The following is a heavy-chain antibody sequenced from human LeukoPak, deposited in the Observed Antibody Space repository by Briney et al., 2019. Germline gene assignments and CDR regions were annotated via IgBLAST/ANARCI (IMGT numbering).Heavy chain of an antibody. CDR3: AREPVAGVNDAFDI. CDR2: ISSGSTYI. V-gene: IGHV3-21*01. Sequence: GGSLRLSCAASGFTFRVYTMNWVRQAPGKGLEWVSSISSGSTYIYYADSMRGRFTISRDNAKNSLYLQMNSLRAEDTALYYCAREPVAGVNDAFDIWGQGTMVTVSS. J-gene: IGHJ3*02. D-gene: IGHD3-16*01. CDR1: GFTFRVYT.